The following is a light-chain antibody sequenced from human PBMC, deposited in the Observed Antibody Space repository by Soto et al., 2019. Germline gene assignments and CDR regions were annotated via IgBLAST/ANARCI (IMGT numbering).Light chain of an antibody. V-gene: IGKV1-5*03. CDR2: KAS. J-gene: IGKJ1*01. CDR3: QQYNSYSKRT. CDR1: QSISSW. Sequence: DIQITHSPSTLSASVGDRVTITCRASQSISSWLAWYQQKPGKAPKLLIYKASSLESGVPSRFSGSGSGTEFTLTISSPQPDDFATYYCQQYNSYSKRTFGQGTKVDIK.